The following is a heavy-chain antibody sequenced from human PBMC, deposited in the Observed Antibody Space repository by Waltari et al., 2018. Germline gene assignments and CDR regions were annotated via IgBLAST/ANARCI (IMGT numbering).Heavy chain of an antibody. Sequence: QVQLQQWGAGLLKPSETLSLTCAVYGGSFSGYYWSWIRQPPGKGLEWIGEINHSGSTNYNPSLKSRVTISVDTSKNQFSLKLSSVTAADTAVYYCARGWSGDSPDWYFDLWGRGTLVTVSS. D-gene: IGHD2-21*02. CDR2: INHSGST. J-gene: IGHJ2*01. CDR3: ARGWSGDSPDWYFDL. CDR1: GGSFSGYY. V-gene: IGHV4-34*01.